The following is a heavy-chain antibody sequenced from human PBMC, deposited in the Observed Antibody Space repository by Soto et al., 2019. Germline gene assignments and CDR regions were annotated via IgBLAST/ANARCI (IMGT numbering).Heavy chain of an antibody. CDR1: GFSLTSGVVG. CDR2: IYWNDEQ. V-gene: IGHV2-5*01. D-gene: IGHD6-13*01. CDR3: AHRLPGPSGYDV. Sequence: QITLKESGPTLVKPTQTLTLTCTFSGFSLTSGVVGVGWIRQPPGEALEWLALIYWNDEQYYNPSLRNRLTTTRDTYKNQVVLTMTNMAPVDTATYYCAHRLPGPSGYDVWGQWTTVTVSS. J-gene: IGHJ6*02.